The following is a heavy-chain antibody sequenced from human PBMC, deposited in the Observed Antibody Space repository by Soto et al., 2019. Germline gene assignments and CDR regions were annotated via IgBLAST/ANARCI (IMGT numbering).Heavy chain of an antibody. CDR1: GFTFKHNA. CDR3: AREGIAESGPNYYDF. Sequence: QVQLVESGGGVVQPGRSLTIFCTASGFTFKHNAMHWIRQAPAKGLEWVADISYDGSTKNYADSVKCRFTISRDNSKNTLSLQMSALKGEDTATYYCAREGIAESGPNYYDFWGQGTLVAVSS. D-gene: IGHD6-13*01. J-gene: IGHJ4*02. V-gene: IGHV3-30-3*01. CDR2: ISYDGSTK.